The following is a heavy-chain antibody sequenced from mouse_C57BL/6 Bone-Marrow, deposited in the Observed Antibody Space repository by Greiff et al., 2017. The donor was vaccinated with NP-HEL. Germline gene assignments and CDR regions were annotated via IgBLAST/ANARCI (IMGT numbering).Heavy chain of an antibody. V-gene: IGHV5-6*01. CDR2: ISSGGSYT. D-gene: IGHD2-4*01. Sequence: EVQGVESGGDLVKPGGSLKLSCAASGFTFSSYGMSWVRQTPDKRLEWVATISSGGSYTYYPDSVKGRFTISRDNAKNTLYLQMSSLKSEGTAMYYCARHAPYDYGPSSYWYFDVWGTGTTVTVSS. J-gene: IGHJ1*03. CDR3: ARHAPYDYGPSSYWYFDV. CDR1: GFTFSSYG.